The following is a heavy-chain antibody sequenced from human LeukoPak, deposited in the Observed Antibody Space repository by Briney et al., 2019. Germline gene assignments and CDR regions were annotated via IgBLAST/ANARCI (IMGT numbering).Heavy chain of an antibody. Sequence: GGSLRLSCVISGFTVRSNYMNWVRQAPGKGLEWVSVIYSDGTTYYADSVKGRFTISRDNNRNTLYLQMNSLRAEDTALYYCARGGRLVPPSDYYYYYMDVWGKGTTVTVSS. V-gene: IGHV3-53*01. CDR1: GFTVRSNY. J-gene: IGHJ6*03. CDR2: IYSDGTT. D-gene: IGHD3-9*01. CDR3: ARGGRLVPPSDYYYYYMDV.